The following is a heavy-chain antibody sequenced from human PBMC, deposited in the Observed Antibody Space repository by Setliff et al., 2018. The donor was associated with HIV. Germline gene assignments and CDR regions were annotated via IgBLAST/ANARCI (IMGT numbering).Heavy chain of an antibody. CDR2: IYPNGNT. V-gene: IGHV4-28*06. D-gene: IGHD2-15*01. CDR3: ARGLPLRDGFNHRALDI. Sequence: SETLSLTCAVSGYSIRSSYWWGWIRQPPGKGLEWIGRIYPNGNTKYNPSLQSRVTISIDTAKNQFSLSLNSVTATDTAVYYCARGLPLRDGFNHRALDIWGHGTRVTVSS. CDR1: GYSIRSSYW. J-gene: IGHJ3*02.